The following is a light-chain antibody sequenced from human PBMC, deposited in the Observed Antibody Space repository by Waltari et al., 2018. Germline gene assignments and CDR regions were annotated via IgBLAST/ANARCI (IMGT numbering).Light chain of an antibody. J-gene: IGKJ1*01. CDR2: TAS. CDR1: QGIIAY. V-gene: IGKV1-5*03. Sequence: DIQMTQSPSTLSASAGDRVTITCRASQGIIAYLAWYQQKPGKAPRLLIHTASTLESGVPSRFSGSASGTAFTLTISSLQADDFATYYCLQYNYYPWTFGQGTTVEIK. CDR3: LQYNYYPWT.